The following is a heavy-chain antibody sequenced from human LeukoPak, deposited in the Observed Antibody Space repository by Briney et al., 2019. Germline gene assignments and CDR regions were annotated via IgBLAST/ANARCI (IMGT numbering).Heavy chain of an antibody. CDR2: ISWDSGSI. CDR3: AKVGSSWYLTEQTNWYFDL. D-gene: IGHD6-13*01. V-gene: IGHV3-9*01. J-gene: IGHJ2*01. CDR1: GFTFDDYA. Sequence: GGSLRLSCAASGFTFDDYAMHWVRQAPGKGLEWVSGISWDSGSIGYADSVKGRFTTSRDNAKNSLYLQMNSLRAEDTALYYCAKVGSSWYLTEQTNWYFDLWGRGTLVTVSS.